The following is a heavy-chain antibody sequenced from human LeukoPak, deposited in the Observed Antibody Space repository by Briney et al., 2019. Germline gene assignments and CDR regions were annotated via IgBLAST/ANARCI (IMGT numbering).Heavy chain of an antibody. CDR3: AKAVAAAVHYYAMDV. V-gene: IGHV3-23*01. D-gene: IGHD6-13*01. Sequence: PGGSLRLSCAASGFTFSSYAMSWVRQTAGKGLEWVSVISGSGGATNYADSVKGRFTISRDNSKNTLFLQMNSLKAGDTAVYYCAKAVAAAVHYYAMDVWGQGTTVTVSS. CDR2: ISGSGGAT. J-gene: IGHJ6*02. CDR1: GFTFSSYA.